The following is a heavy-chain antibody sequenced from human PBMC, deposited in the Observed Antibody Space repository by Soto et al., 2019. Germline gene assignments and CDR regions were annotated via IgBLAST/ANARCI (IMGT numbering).Heavy chain of an antibody. D-gene: IGHD2-15*01. J-gene: IGHJ4*02. Sequence: GGSLRLSCAASGFTFSSYAMHWVRQAPGKGLEWVAVISYDGSNKYYADSVKGRFTISRDNSKNTLYLQMNSLRAEDTAVYYCARGDFGVVAATNDYWGQGTLVTVSS. CDR2: ISYDGSNK. CDR3: ARGDFGVVAATNDY. CDR1: GFTFSSYA. V-gene: IGHV3-30-3*01.